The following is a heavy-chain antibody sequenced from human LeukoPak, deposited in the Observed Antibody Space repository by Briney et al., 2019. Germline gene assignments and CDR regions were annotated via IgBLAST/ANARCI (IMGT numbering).Heavy chain of an antibody. V-gene: IGHV1-69*05. Sequence: GASVKVSCKASGGTFSSYAISWVRQAPGQGLEWMGGIIPIFGTANYAQKFHGRVTITTDESTSTAYMELSSLRFEDTAVYYCARGGLKAEVGTGWAFDIWGQGTMVTVSS. CDR1: GGTFSSYA. CDR3: ARGGLKAEVGTGWAFDI. J-gene: IGHJ3*02. D-gene: IGHD1-26*01. CDR2: IIPIFGTA.